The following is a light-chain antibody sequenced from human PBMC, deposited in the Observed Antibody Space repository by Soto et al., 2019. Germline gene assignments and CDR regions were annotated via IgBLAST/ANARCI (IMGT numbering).Light chain of an antibody. CDR2: GAS. Sequence: EIVLTQSPGTLSLSPGERATLSCRASQSVSSSYLAWYQQKLGQAPRLLIYGASSRATGIPDRFSGSGSGTDFTLTISRLEPEDFAVYYCQQYGSSPPEGTFG. J-gene: IGKJ1*01. CDR1: QSVSSSY. CDR3: QQYGSSPPEGT. V-gene: IGKV3-20*01.